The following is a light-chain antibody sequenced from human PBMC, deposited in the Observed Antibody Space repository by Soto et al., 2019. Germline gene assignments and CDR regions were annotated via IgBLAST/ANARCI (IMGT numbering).Light chain of an antibody. CDR1: QTVSSHY. CDR3: QLYGTSPKP. CDR2: AAS. Sequence: EIVLTQSPGTLSLSPGERATLSCRGSQTVSSHYLAWYQQKPGQAPRLLIYAASTRATGIPDRCSGSGSGTDFTLSISRLEPEDFAVYYCQLYGTSPKPFGQGTKVDIK. V-gene: IGKV3-20*01. J-gene: IGKJ1*01.